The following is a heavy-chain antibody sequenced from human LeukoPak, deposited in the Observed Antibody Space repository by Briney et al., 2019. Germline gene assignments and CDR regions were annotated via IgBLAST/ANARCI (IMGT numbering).Heavy chain of an antibody. CDR3: ARDFFPVVDSTWYEIGY. V-gene: IGHV3-30-3*01. J-gene: IGHJ4*02. CDR2: ISYDGSNK. CDR1: GFTFSIYA. Sequence: GGSLRLSCAASGFTFSIYAMSWVRQAPGKGLEWVAVISYDGSNKYYADSVRGRFTISRDNSRNTLYLQMDSLRSEDTAVYYCARDFFPVVDSTWYEIGYWGQGTLVTVSS. D-gene: IGHD2-21*01.